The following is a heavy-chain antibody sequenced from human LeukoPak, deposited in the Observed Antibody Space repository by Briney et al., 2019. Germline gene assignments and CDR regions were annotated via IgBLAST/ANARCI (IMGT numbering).Heavy chain of an antibody. V-gene: IGHV4-59*01. Sequence: GSLRLSCAGSGFTFSSNWMHWVRQAPGKGLEWIGYIYYSGSTNYNPSLKSRVTISVDTSKNQFSLKLSSVTAADTAVYYCARGVAKMATGGYYFDYWGQGTLVTVSS. CDR2: IYYSGST. CDR3: ARGVAKMATGGYYFDY. J-gene: IGHJ4*02. CDR1: GFTFSSNW. D-gene: IGHD5-24*01.